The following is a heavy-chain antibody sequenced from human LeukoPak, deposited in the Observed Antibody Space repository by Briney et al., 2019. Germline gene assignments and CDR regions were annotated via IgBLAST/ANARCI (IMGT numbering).Heavy chain of an antibody. CDR2: ISWNSGNI. Sequence: QSGGSLRLSCAASEFTFDDYAMHWVRQAPGKGLEWVSGISWNSGNIGYADSVKGRFTISRDNAKNSLYLHMNSLRAEDTAVYYCARLYNYGFYWGQGTLVTVSS. CDR3: ARLYNYGFY. CDR1: EFTFDDYA. D-gene: IGHD5-18*01. V-gene: IGHV3-9*01. J-gene: IGHJ4*02.